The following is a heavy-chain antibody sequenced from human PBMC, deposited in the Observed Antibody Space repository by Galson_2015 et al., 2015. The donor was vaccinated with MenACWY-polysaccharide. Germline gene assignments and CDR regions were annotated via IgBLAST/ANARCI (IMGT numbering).Heavy chain of an antibody. Sequence: ETPSLTCTVSGGSISRTSHYWGWVRQPPGKGLEWIGSIYDSGTTYYNPSLKGRVTISIDTSKNQFSLNVTSVTAADTAVYFCARDSHYYGSGSFGWFDPWGRESWSSSPQ. V-gene: IGHV4-39*07. CDR1: GGSISRTSHY. CDR3: ARDSHYYGSGSFGWFDP. CDR2: IYDSGTT. J-gene: IGHJ5*02. D-gene: IGHD3-10*01.